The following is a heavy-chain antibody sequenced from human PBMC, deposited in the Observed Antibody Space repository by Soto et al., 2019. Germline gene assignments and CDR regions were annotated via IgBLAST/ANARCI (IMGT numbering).Heavy chain of an antibody. CDR2: ISGYNGNT. CDR1: GYTFTNYG. CDR3: ARDPGGGSYYWGYYFDY. D-gene: IGHD1-26*01. Sequence: QVQLVQSGAEVKKPGASVKVSCKASGYTFTNYGISWVRQAPGQGLEWMGWISGYNGNTNYAQNLQGRVTMTTDTSTSTAYMELRSLRSDDTAVYYCARDPGGGSYYWGYYFDYWGQGTLVTVSS. V-gene: IGHV1-18*01. J-gene: IGHJ4*02.